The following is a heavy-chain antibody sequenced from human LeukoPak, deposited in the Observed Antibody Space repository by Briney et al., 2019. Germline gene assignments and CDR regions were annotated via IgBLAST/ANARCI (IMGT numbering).Heavy chain of an antibody. D-gene: IGHD2-2*01. V-gene: IGHV4-61*02. CDR1: GGSISSSSYY. CDR2: IYTSGST. J-gene: IGHJ4*02. Sequence: SETLSLTCTVSGGSISSSSYYWSWIRQPAGNGLEWIGRIYTSGSTNYNPSLKSRVTISVDTSKNQFSLKLSSVTAADTAVYYCARDAPCRVGSSTSCYFDYWGQGTLVTVSS. CDR3: ARDAPCRVGSSTSCYFDY.